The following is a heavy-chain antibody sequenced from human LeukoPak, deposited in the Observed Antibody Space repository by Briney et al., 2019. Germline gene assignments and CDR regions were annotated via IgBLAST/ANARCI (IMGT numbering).Heavy chain of an antibody. CDR2: INPKSGGT. V-gene: IGHV1-2*02. D-gene: IGHD3-22*01. J-gene: IGHJ4*02. CDR3: ARQIRDYYASSGYYNLGY. Sequence: ASVKLSCKTSGYTFTGYYMNWVRQAPGQGLEWMGWINPKSGGTNYEQKFQGRVTMTTDTSISTAYMELGSLRSDDTAMYYCARQIRDYYASSGYYNLGYWGQGTLVTVSS. CDR1: GYTFTGYY.